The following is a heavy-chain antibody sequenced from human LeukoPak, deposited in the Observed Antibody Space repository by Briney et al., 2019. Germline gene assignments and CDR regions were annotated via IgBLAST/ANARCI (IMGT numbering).Heavy chain of an antibody. J-gene: IGHJ5*02. V-gene: IGHV1-18*01. CDR2: ISAYNGNT. D-gene: IGHD1-26*01. CDR3: ARDNSVGDVAWWFDP. CDR1: GYTFTNYG. Sequence: ASVKVSCKASGYTFTNYGISWVRQAPGQGLECMGWISAYNGNTKYVQKFQGRVTMTRDMSTTTDYMELSSLRSEDTAVYYCARDNSVGDVAWWFDPWGQGTLVTVSS.